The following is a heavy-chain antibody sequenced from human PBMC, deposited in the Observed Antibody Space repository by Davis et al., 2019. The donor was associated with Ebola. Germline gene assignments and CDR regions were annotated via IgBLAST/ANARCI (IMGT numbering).Heavy chain of an antibody. D-gene: IGHD6-13*01. CDR2: ISAYNGNT. V-gene: IGHV1-18*04. CDR1: GYTFTSYG. CDR3: ARDWGLGIAAAGNWFDP. Sequence: AASVKVSCKASGYTFTSYGISWVRQAPGQGLEWMGWISAYNGNTNYAQKLQGRVTMTTDTSTSTAYMELRSLRSDDTAVYYCARDWGLGIAAAGNWFDPWGQGTLVTVSS. J-gene: IGHJ5*02.